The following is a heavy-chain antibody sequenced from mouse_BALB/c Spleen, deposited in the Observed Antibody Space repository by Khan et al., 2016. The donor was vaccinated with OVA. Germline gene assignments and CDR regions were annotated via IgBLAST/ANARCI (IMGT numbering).Heavy chain of an antibody. CDR2: INTSTGEP. CDR1: GYTFTNYG. D-gene: IGHD2-14*01. CDR3: ARVGYSGTMDY. Sequence: QLKQSGPELKKPGETVKISCKASGYTFTNYGMNWVRQAPGKGLKWMGWINTSTGEPTYADDFRGRFAFSLETSASTAYLQINNLKDEDTATYFCARVGYSGTMDYWGQGTSVTVSS. J-gene: IGHJ4*01. V-gene: IGHV9-3-1*01.